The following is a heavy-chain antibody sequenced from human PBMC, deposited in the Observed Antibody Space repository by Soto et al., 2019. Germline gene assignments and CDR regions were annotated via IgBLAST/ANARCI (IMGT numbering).Heavy chain of an antibody. J-gene: IGHJ4*02. D-gene: IGHD6-25*01. CDR2: ISGSGGST. CDR3: AKGDGYFHKAFFVY. V-gene: IGHV3-23*01. Sequence: GGSLRLSCAASGFTFSSYAMSWVRQAPWKGKKWVSAISGSGGSTYYAGSVKGRFTNSRDNSKNTLYLQTNSLRAEDTAVYYSAKGDGYFHKAFFVYWGQGTLVTVS. CDR1: GFTFSSYA.